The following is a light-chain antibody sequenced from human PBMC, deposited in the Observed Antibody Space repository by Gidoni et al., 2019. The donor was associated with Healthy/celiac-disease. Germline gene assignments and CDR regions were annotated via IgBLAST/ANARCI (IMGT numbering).Light chain of an antibody. J-gene: IGLJ1*01. V-gene: IGLV2-14*01. CDR3: SSYTSSSPYV. CDR2: EVS. CDR1: SSDVGGYNY. Sequence: QAALTQPASVSGAPGQAITISCTGTSSDVGGYNYFSWYQQHPGKAPKLMIYEVSNRPSGVSTRFSGSKSGNTASLTISGLQAEDEADYYCSSYTSSSPYVFGTGTKVTVL.